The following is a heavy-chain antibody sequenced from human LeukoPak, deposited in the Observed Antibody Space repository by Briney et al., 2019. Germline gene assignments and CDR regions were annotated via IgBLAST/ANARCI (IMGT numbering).Heavy chain of an antibody. D-gene: IGHD2-15*01. Sequence: GGSLRLSCAASGFTFSDFYMSWVRQAPGKGLGWVANINKDGSEEKYVDSVKGRFTISRDNAKNSLYLQMSSLRAEGTAVYYCARWPHCQSVWGRGTCVTVSS. J-gene: IGHJ2*01. CDR3: ARWPHCQSV. CDR2: INKDGSEE. V-gene: IGHV3-7*03. CDR1: GFTFSDFY.